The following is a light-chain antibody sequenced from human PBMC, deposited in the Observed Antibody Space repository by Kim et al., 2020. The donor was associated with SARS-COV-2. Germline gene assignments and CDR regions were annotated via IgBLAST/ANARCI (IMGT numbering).Light chain of an antibody. CDR3: QSYDSTNVV. V-gene: IGLV6-57*02. Sequence: GKAVTLPCSGSVGTIASKYVQWYQQRPGSAPTTVIQANNQRPSGVPDRFSGSIDSSSNSASLTISGLRTEDEADYYCQSYDSTNVVFGGGTQLTVL. CDR1: VGTIASKY. CDR2: ANN. J-gene: IGLJ3*02.